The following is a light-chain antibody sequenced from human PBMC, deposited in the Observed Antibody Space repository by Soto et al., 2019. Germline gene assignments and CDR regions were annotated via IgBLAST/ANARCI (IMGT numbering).Light chain of an antibody. CDR1: SSDVGGYNY. V-gene: IGLV2-8*01. CDR3: SSTAGSNNPYV. Sequence: QSALTQPPSASGSPGQSVTISCTGTSSDVGGYNYVSWYQQYPGKAPKLIIYEVSKRPSGVPDRFSGSKSGNTASLTASGLQAEDEADYHSSSTAGSNNPYVFGTGTKLTVL. J-gene: IGLJ1*01. CDR2: EVS.